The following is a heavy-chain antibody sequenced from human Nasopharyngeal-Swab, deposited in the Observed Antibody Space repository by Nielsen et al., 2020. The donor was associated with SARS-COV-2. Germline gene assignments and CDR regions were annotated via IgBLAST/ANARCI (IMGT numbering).Heavy chain of an antibody. CDR3: AKAAYYGGTLLYYYYGMDV. V-gene: IGHV3-9*01. CDR2: ISWNSGSI. CDR1: GFTFDDYA. J-gene: IGHJ6*02. Sequence: GGSLRLSCAASGFTFDDYAMHWVRQAPGKGLEWVSGISWNSGSIGYADSVKGRFTISRDNAKNSLYLQMNSLRAEDTALYYCAKAAYYGGTLLYYYYGMDVWGQGTTVTVSS. D-gene: IGHD4-23*01.